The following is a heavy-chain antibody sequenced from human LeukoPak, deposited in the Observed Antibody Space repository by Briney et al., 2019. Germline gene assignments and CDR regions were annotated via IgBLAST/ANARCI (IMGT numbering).Heavy chain of an antibody. CDR3: GMSGDRVPLQDDVFDV. CDR1: GYTFTSYC. Sequence: GESLKISCQVSGYTFTSYCIGWVRQLPGKGLEWMGIIYPGDSGPTYSPYFQGQVTISVDKSINTAYLQWSSLQASDTAMYYCGMSGDRVPLQDDVFDVWGQGTMVTVST. V-gene: IGHV5-51*01. CDR2: IYPGDSGP. D-gene: IGHD1-26*01. J-gene: IGHJ3*01.